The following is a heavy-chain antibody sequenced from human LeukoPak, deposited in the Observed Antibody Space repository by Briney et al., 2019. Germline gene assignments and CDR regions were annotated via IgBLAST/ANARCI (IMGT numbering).Heavy chain of an antibody. CDR2: INHSGST. J-gene: IGHJ4*02. CDR3: ASGGVLTYYYGSGSVDY. D-gene: IGHD3-10*01. V-gene: IGHV4-34*01. CDR1: GGSFSGYY. Sequence: SETLSLTCAVYGGSFSGYYWSWIRQPPRKGLEWIGEINHSGSTNYNPSLKSRVTISVDTSKNQFSLKLSSVTAADTAVYYCASGGVLTYYYGSGSVDYWGQGTLVTVSS.